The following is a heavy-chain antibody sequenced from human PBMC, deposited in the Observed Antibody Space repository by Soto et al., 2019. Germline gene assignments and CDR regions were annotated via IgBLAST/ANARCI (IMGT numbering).Heavy chain of an antibody. CDR1: GFTFSNYG. V-gene: IGHV3-30*03. Sequence: QVQLVESGGGVVQPGRSLRLSCAGSGFTFSNYGLHWVRQAPGKGLEWVAVISYDGSHKYYADSVKGRFTISRDNSNDMLYLQMDSLRAEDTAVYYCARGGAPRYCGRSRCRRAGAYWGQGTLVTVSS. D-gene: IGHD2-15*01. J-gene: IGHJ4*02. CDR3: ARGGAPRYCGRSRCRRAGAY. CDR2: ISYDGSHK.